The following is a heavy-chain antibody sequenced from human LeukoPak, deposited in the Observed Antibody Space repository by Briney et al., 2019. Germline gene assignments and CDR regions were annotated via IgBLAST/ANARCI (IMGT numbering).Heavy chain of an antibody. Sequence: PSETLSITCTVSGGSISSYYWSWIRQPPGKGLEWIAYISDIGSINYNPSLKSRVTISLDTSKNQFSLKLSSVTAADTAVYYCAGHHPRNTVDFWGQGTLVTVSS. J-gene: IGHJ4*02. CDR2: ISDIGSI. D-gene: IGHD2/OR15-2a*01. CDR3: AGHHPRNTVDF. CDR1: GGSISSYY. V-gene: IGHV4-59*08.